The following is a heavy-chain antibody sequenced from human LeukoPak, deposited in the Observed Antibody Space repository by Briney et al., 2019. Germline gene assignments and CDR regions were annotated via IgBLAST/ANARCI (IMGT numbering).Heavy chain of an antibody. Sequence: GASVKVSCKASGYTFTDYYMHWVRQAPGPGFGWVGWINPNDGDTNYAQKFQGRVTMTRDTSISTAHMEVSRLRYDDTAVYYCARANFLYCSSSTCLFDYWGQGTLVTVSS. CDR1: GYTFTDYY. J-gene: IGHJ4*02. CDR2: INPNDGDT. D-gene: IGHD2-2*01. CDR3: ARANFLYCSSSTCLFDY. V-gene: IGHV1-2*02.